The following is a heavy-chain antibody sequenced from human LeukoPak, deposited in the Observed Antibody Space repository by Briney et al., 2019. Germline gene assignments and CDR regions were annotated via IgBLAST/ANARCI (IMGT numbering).Heavy chain of an antibody. J-gene: IGHJ4*02. V-gene: IGHV3-23*01. D-gene: IGHD6-13*01. Sequence: GGSLRLSCAPSGFTFSSYAMGWVRQAPGKGLEWVSCISGSGGNTYYADSVKGRLTISRDNSKSVLYLQMNSLRAEDPAVYYCAKGTIGAAETNFDYWGQGALVTVSS. CDR2: ISGSGGNT. CDR3: AKGTIGAAETNFDY. CDR1: GFTFSSYA.